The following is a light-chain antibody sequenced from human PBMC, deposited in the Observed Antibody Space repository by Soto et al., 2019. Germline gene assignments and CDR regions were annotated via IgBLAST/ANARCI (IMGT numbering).Light chain of an antibody. CDR3: QQYDYSRT. Sequence: DIQLAQSPSTRSASLAYRFTITCRASQNVTTSMAWYQHKPGRAPKLLIFDVSNLESGVPSRFSGGGSGTDFTLTISSLHSDDFATYYCQQYDYSRTFGRGTKVDIK. CDR1: QNVTTS. CDR2: DVS. J-gene: IGKJ1*01. V-gene: IGKV1-5*01.